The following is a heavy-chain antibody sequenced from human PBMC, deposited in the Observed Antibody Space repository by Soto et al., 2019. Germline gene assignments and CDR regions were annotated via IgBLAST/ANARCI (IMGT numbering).Heavy chain of an antibody. Sequence: EAQLVESGGGLVQPGGSLRLPCEASGFMFGVYWMSWVRQAPGKGLDWVANINDDGSESNYVDSVKGRFTISRYPPNNLLFLQMNSLSDEDPAVYYCAREFYGYYTYGPGDYWGQGNLVAVSS. J-gene: IGHJ4*02. CDR2: INDDGSES. V-gene: IGHV3-7*01. CDR3: AREFYGYYTYGPGDY. D-gene: IGHD3-3*01. CDR1: GFMFGVYW.